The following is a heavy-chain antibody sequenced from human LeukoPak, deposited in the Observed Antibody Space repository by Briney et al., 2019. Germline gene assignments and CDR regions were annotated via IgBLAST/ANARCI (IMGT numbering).Heavy chain of an antibody. V-gene: IGHV4-30-4*01. CDR1: GGSISSGDYY. CDR2: IYDSGSP. CDR3: ARDGVHYDFWSGPTGGRYYYYYLDV. D-gene: IGHD3-3*01. Sequence: SQTLSLSCTVAGGSISSGDYYWGRIRHPPEEGLEWSGYIYDSGSPYYNPTLKSRVTISVDTSKNQFSLKLSSVTAADTAVYYCARDGVHYDFWSGPTGGRYYYYYLDVWGKGTTVTVSS. J-gene: IGHJ6*03.